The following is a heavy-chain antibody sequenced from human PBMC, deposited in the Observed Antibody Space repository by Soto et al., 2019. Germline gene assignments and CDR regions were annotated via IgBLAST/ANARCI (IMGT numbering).Heavy chain of an antibody. D-gene: IGHD3-9*01. CDR1: GYTFTSYY. V-gene: IGHV1-46*03. Sequence: QVQLVQSGAEVKKPGASVKVSCKASGYTFTSYYMHWVRQAPGQGLEWMGIINPSGGSTSYGQKFQGRVTMTRDTSTSTVYMELSSLRSEDTAVYYCARDQYFDYDAFDIWGQGTMVTVSS. CDR2: INPSGGST. CDR3: ARDQYFDYDAFDI. J-gene: IGHJ3*02.